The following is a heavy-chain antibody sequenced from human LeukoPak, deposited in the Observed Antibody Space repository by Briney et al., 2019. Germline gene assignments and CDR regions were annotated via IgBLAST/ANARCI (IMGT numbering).Heavy chain of an antibody. CDR3: AKVETAAAATLRGFDY. CDR2: IGGSGGST. V-gene: IGHV3-23*01. CDR1: GFTFSSYA. Sequence: HSGGSLRLSCAASGFTFSSYAMSWVRQAPGKGLEWVSSIGGSGGSTYYADSVKGRFTISRGNSKNTLYLQMNSLRAEDTAVYYCAKVETAAAATLRGFDYWGQGTLVTVSS. J-gene: IGHJ4*02. D-gene: IGHD6-13*01.